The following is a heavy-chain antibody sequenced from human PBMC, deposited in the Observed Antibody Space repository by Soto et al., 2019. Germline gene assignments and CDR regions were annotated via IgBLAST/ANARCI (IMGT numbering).Heavy chain of an antibody. J-gene: IGHJ4*02. CDR2: ISYDGSNK. V-gene: IGHV3-30*18. CDR3: AKGRPMTTVTRGYFDY. D-gene: IGHD4-17*01. CDR1: GFTFSSYG. Sequence: QVQLVESGGGVVQPGRSLRLSCAASGFTFSSYGMHWVRQAPGKGLEWVAVISYDGSNKYYADSVKGRFTISRDNSKNTLYLQMNSLRAEDTAVYSCAKGRPMTTVTRGYFDYWGQGTLVTVSS.